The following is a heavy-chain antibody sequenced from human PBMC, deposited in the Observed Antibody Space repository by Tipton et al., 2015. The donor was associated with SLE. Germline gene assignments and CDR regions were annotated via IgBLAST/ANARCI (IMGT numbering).Heavy chain of an antibody. V-gene: IGHV4-39*07. CDR2: INHSGNT. CDR1: GASIGTSNYY. Sequence: TLSLTCTVSGASIGTSNYYWSLIRQPPGKGLEWIGGINHSGNTYYNPSLKSRVTISVDTSKNQFSLKLTSVTAADTAVYYCARGAKERITLVRVRPYYFDYWGQGSLVTVSS. J-gene: IGHJ4*01. D-gene: IGHD3-10*01. CDR3: ARGAKERITLVRVRPYYFDY.